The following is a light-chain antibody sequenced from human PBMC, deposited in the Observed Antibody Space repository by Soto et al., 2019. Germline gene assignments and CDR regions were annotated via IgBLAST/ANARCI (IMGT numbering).Light chain of an antibody. J-gene: IGLJ1*01. CDR2: DVS. CDR1: NSEVGGYNY. CDR3: SSYTTSNTRQIV. Sequence: QSALTQPASVSGSPGRSITISCTGNNSEVGGYNYVSWYQHHPGKAPKLMIFDVSNRPSGVSNRFSGSKSGNTASLTISGLQPEDEADYYCSSYTTSNTRQIVFGTGTKVTVL. V-gene: IGLV2-14*03.